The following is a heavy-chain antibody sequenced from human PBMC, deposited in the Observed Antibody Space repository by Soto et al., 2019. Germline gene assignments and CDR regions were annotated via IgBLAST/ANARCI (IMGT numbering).Heavy chain of an antibody. D-gene: IGHD3-22*01. V-gene: IGHV4-59*01. CDR1: GGSIISYY. CDR2: IYYSGST. Sequence: SETLSLTCTVSGGSIISYYWSWILQPPGKGLEWIGYIYYSGSTNYNPSLKSRVTISVDTSKNQFSLKLGSVTAADTAVYYCARGSYYYDSSGSISPYFDYWGQGALVTVSS. J-gene: IGHJ4*02. CDR3: ARGSYYYDSSGSISPYFDY.